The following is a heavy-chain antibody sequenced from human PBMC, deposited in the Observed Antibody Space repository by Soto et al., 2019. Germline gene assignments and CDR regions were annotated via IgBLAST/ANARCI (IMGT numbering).Heavy chain of an antibody. V-gene: IGHV3-9*01. Sequence: PGGSLRLSCAASGFTFDDYAMHWVRQAPGKGLEWVSGISWNSGSIGYADSVKGRFTISRDNAKNSLYLQMNSLRAEDTALYYCAKANGWELGAFDIWGQGTMVTVSS. J-gene: IGHJ3*02. CDR2: ISWNSGSI. CDR3: AKANGWELGAFDI. D-gene: IGHD3-10*01. CDR1: GFTFDDYA.